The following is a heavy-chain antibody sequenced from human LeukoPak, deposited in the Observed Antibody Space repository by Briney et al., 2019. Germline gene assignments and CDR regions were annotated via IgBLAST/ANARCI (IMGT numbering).Heavy chain of an antibody. CDR3: ASPLCSSTSCYLGY. V-gene: IGHV4-34*01. J-gene: IGHJ4*02. D-gene: IGHD2-2*01. CDR1: GGSFSGYY. Sequence: SETLSLTCAVYGGSFSGYYWSWIRQPPGKGLEWIGEINHSGSTNYNPSLKSRATISIDTSKNQFSLKLTSVTAADTAVYYCASPLCSSTSCYLGYWGQGTLVTVSS. CDR2: INHSGST.